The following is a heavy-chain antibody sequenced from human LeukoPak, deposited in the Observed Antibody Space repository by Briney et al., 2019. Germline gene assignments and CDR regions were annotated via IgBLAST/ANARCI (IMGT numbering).Heavy chain of an antibody. CDR1: GFTFSSYW. J-gene: IGHJ4*02. CDR3: ARDRASRIQLWGGDFDY. CDR2: INSDGSRT. D-gene: IGHD5-18*01. Sequence: PGGSLRLSCAASGFTFSSYWMHWVRQAPGKGLVWVSRINSDGSRTTYADSVKGRFTISRDNSKNTLYLQMNSLRAEDTAVYYCARDRASRIQLWGGDFDYWGQGTLVTVSS. V-gene: IGHV3-74*01.